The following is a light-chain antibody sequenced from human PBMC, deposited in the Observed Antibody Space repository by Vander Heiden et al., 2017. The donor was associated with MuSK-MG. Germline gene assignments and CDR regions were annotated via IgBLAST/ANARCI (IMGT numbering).Light chain of an antibody. Sequence: DIPMTHSPSTLSASVGDRVTITCRASQRISSWLAWYQQKAGKAPKLLIYKASSLESGVPSRFSGSGSGTEFTLTISSLQPDDFATYYCQQYNSYWTFGQGTKVEIE. V-gene: IGKV1-5*03. CDR3: QQYNSYWT. CDR1: QRISSW. J-gene: IGKJ1*01. CDR2: KAS.